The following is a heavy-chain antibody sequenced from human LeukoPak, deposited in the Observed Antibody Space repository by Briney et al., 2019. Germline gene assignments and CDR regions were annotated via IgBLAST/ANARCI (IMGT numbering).Heavy chain of an antibody. CDR2: INTNTGNP. J-gene: IGHJ6*03. D-gene: IGHD6-13*01. CDR3: ARVGSSSWYPWSGYYYYMDV. Sequence: VASVKVSCKASGYTFTSYAMNWVRQAPGQGLEWMGWINTNTGNPTYAQGFTGQFVFSLDTSVSTAYLQISSLKAEDTAVYYCARVGSSSWYPWSGYYYYMDVWGKGTTVTVSS. CDR1: GYTFTSYA. V-gene: IGHV7-4-1*02.